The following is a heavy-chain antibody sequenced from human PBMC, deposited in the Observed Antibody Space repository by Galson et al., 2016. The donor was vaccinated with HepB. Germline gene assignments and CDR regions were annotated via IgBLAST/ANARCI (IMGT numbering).Heavy chain of an antibody. CDR1: GLTFSTFD. CDR3: ARRHEYCPPVGCSVDY. J-gene: IGHJ4*02. D-gene: IGHD2/OR15-2a*01. Sequence: SLRLSCAASGLTFSTFDMSWMAWVRQAPGKGLEWLSVVIGSGGTTFYADSVKGRFTTSSDNSNNMLFLQMSSLRTDDTAIYYCARRHEYCPPVGCSVDYWGQGTLVSVSS. CDR2: VIGSGGTT. V-gene: IGHV3-23*01.